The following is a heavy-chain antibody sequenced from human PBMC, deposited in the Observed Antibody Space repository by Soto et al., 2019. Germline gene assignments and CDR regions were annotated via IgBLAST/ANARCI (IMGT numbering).Heavy chain of an antibody. V-gene: IGHV3-33*01. CDR3: ARDSERFLEGDYYGMDV. J-gene: IGHJ6*02. CDR1: GFTFSSYG. CDR2: IWYDGSNK. D-gene: IGHD3-3*01. Sequence: PGGSLRLSCAASGFTFSSYGMHWVRQAPGKGLEWVAVIWYDGSNKYYADSVKGRFTISRDNSKNTLYLQMNSLRAEDTAVYYCARDSERFLEGDYYGMDVWGQGTTVTVSS.